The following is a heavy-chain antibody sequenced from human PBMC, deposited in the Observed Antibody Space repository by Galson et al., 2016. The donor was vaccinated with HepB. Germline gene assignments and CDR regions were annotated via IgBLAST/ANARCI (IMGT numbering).Heavy chain of an antibody. CDR2: ISYDGNNK. V-gene: IGHV3-30*04. J-gene: IGHJ4*02. CDR3: ATYDAANSH. CDR1: GFAFSTFA. Sequence: SLRLSCAASGFAFSTFAMHWVRQAPAKGLEWVSSISYDGNNKYYADSVKGRFTVSRDNSKNTLSLEMHSLSNADTAVYYCATYDAANSHWGQGTLVTVSS. D-gene: IGHD4-23*01.